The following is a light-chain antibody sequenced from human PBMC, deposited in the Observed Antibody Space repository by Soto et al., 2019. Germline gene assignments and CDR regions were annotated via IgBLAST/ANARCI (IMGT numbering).Light chain of an antibody. CDR1: QSVSRN. V-gene: IGKV3-15*01. CDR2: GAS. J-gene: IGKJ1*01. Sequence: TQSLGTVTESPGKRAALSCGASQSVSRNLAWYQQKPGQAPRLLMYGASTRATGIPAQSSGSGCGTEPALTLSSLQSEDFALYYSQGYDNWLTWPFGQGTKVDIK. CDR3: QGYDNWLTWP.